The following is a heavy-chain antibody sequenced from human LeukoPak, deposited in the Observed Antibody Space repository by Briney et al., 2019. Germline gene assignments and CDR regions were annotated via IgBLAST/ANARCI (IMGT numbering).Heavy chain of an antibody. J-gene: IGHJ6*03. D-gene: IGHD5-12*01. V-gene: IGHV3-43*01. CDR3: AKDKWLRGYYYYYMDV. CDR2: ITWNGDST. Sequence: GGSLRLSCAAAGFTFDDYNMHWVRQVPGKGPEWVSLITWNGDSTYYADSVEGRFTISRDNSKNALYLQMNSLRTEDTALYYCAKDKWLRGYYYYYMDVWGKGTTVTVSS. CDR1: GFTFDDYN.